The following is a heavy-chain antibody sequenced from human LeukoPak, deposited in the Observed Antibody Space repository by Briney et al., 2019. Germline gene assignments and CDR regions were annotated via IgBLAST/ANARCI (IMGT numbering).Heavy chain of an antibody. D-gene: IGHD3-16*02. CDR1: GGSISSSSYY. Sequence: SETLSLTCTVSGGSISSSSYYWSWIRQPPGKGLEWIGYIYYSGSTNYNPSLKSRVTISVDTSKNQFSLKLSSVTAADTAVYYCARHSSDYVWGSYPRPYYFDYWGQGTLVTVSS. CDR2: IYYSGST. CDR3: ARHSSDYVWGSYPRPYYFDY. J-gene: IGHJ4*02. V-gene: IGHV4-61*05.